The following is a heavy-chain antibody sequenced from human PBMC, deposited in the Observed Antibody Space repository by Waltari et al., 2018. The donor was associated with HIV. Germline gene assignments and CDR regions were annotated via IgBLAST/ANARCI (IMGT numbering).Heavy chain of an antibody. V-gene: IGHV3-15*01. CDR2: IKSKRDGGAT. CDR3: TTGGYPTEAFDV. D-gene: IGHD5-12*01. Sequence: EVQVVESGGGLVKPGGSFSVSCARFQLTLEVVWMSWVRQAPGKRLEWVGRIKSKRDGGATDYAASVKGRFVIAREDSKNTLYLQMSGLRTEDTAMYYCTTGGYPTEAFDVWGQGTMVTVSP. J-gene: IGHJ3*01. CDR1: QLTLEVVW.